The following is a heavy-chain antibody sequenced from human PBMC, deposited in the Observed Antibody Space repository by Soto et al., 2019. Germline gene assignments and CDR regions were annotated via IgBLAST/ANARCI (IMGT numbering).Heavy chain of an antibody. CDR1: GGTFSSYA. CDR3: AKELVEMATIDGYFDY. D-gene: IGHD5-12*01. V-gene: IGHV1-69*01. CDR2: IIPSFGTA. Sequence: QVQLVQSGAEVKKPGSSVKVSCKASGGTFSSYAISWVRQAPGQGLEWMGGIIPSFGTANYAQKFQGRVTIPADESTSTAYMELSSLRSEDTAVYYCAKELVEMATIDGYFDYWGQGTLVTVSS. J-gene: IGHJ4*02.